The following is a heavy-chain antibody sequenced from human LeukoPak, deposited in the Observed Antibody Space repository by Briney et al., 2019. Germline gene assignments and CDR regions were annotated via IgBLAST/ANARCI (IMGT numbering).Heavy chain of an antibody. CDR2: IRYDGSDK. CDR3: AKIGAVAGHFDY. D-gene: IGHD6-19*01. CDR1: GFTFSRYG. V-gene: IGHV3-30*02. J-gene: IGHJ4*02. Sequence: VGSLRLSCAATGFTFSRYGMHLVRQAPGSGLAWVAFIRYDGSDKYYADSVKGRFTISRDNSKNTLYLQMDSLRADDTSVYYCAKIGAVAGHFDYWGQGTLVTVSS.